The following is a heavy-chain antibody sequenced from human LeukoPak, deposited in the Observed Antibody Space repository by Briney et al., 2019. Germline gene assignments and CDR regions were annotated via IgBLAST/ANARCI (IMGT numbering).Heavy chain of an antibody. CDR2: IYYSGST. Sequence: SQTLSLTCTVSGGSISSGGYYWSWIRQPPGKGLEWIGYIYYSGSTYYNPSLKSRVTISVDTSKNQFSLKLSSVTAADTAVYYCAREEYSSSEARYNWFDPWGQGTLVTVSS. V-gene: IGHV4-30-4*08. CDR1: GGSISSGGYY. CDR3: AREEYSSSEARYNWFDP. J-gene: IGHJ5*02. D-gene: IGHD6-6*01.